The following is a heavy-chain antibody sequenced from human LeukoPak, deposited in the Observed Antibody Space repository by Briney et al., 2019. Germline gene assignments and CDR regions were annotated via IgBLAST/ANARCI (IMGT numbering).Heavy chain of an antibody. J-gene: IGHJ5*02. Sequence: SETLSLACSVSGGSIGYYYWSWIRQPPGKGLECIGYIYYSGGTTYNPSLKSRVTISVDTSKNQFSLKLSAVTPADTAVYYCAKLGVGNWFDPWGQGTLVTVSS. CDR2: IYYSGGT. CDR3: AKLGVGNWFDP. D-gene: IGHD3-16*01. CDR1: GGSIGYYY. V-gene: IGHV4-59*01.